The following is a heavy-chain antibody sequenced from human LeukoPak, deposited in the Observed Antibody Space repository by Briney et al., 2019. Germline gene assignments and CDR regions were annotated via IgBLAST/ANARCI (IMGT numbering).Heavy chain of an antibody. CDR3: ARLTVTTATHFDY. Sequence: GGSLRLSCAASGFKFTGYWMHWVRQAPGKGLEWVSRINVDGSSISYADSVKGRFTISRDNAKNTLYLQMNSLRAEDTAVYYCARLTVTTATHFDYWGQGTLVTVSS. CDR1: GFKFTGYW. D-gene: IGHD4-17*01. V-gene: IGHV3-74*01. J-gene: IGHJ4*02. CDR2: INVDGSSI.